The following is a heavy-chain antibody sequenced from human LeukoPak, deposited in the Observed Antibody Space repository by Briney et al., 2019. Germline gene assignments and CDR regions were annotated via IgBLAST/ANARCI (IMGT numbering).Heavy chain of an antibody. CDR1: GLTFSGSG. J-gene: IGHJ4*02. Sequence: GGSLSLSCAASGLTFSGSGIHWVRRASGKGLEWLGRIGRQGDSDATRYAASLKGKFTISRVDSRNTAYLQMNSLKTEDTAVYYCAGDYNFLTGLNYWGQGTLVTVSS. V-gene: IGHV3-73*01. CDR2: IGRQGDSDAT. CDR3: AGDYNFLTGLNY. D-gene: IGHD3-9*01.